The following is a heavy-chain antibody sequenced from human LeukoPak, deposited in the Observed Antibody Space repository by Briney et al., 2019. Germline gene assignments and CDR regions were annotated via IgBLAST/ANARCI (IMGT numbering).Heavy chain of an antibody. V-gene: IGHV4-59*01. J-gene: IGHJ5*02. D-gene: IGHD3-3*01. CDR1: GGSISSYY. CDR3: ARHPGDYDFWSGYQKPNWFDP. CDR2: IYYSGRS. Sequence: SETLSLTCTVSGGSISSYYWSWIRQPPGKGREWIGYIYYSGRSNYNPSLKRRVTISVDTPKNQFSLKLSSVTAADTAVYYCARHPGDYDFWSGYQKPNWFDPWGQGTLVTVSS.